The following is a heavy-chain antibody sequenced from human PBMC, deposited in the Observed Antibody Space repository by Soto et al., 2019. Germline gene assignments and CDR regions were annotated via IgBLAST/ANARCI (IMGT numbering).Heavy chain of an antibody. J-gene: IGHJ4*02. Sequence: ASVKVSCKASGYTFTSYGIGWVRQAPGQGLEWMGWISAYDGNADYAQKLQGRVTMTTDTSTSTAYMELRSLRSDDTAVYYCARSSGWREIDYWGQGTLVTVSS. CDR2: ISAYDGNA. V-gene: IGHV1-18*01. CDR3: ARSSGWREIDY. D-gene: IGHD6-19*01. CDR1: GYTFTSYG.